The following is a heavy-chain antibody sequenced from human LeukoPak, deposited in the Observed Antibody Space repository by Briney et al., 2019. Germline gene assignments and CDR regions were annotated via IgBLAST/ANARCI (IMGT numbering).Heavy chain of an antibody. CDR3: AREDHGDPA. Sequence: ASVNVSCKASGSTFTIYGFSWVRLAHGQGLEWMGWINTYNGNTHCAQKLQGRVTMTTDPSTSTAYMELRSLRSDDTVVYYCAREDHGDPAGGQGTLVTVSS. CDR1: GSTFTIYG. V-gene: IGHV1-18*01. D-gene: IGHD1-14*01. J-gene: IGHJ4*02. CDR2: INTYNGNT.